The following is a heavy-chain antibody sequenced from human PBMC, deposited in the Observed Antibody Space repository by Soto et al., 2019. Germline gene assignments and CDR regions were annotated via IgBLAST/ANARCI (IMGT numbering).Heavy chain of an antibody. CDR1: GYTFTNYY. J-gene: IGHJ4*02. Sequence: QVQLVQSGAEVKKPGAAVKVSCKASGYTFTNYYLHWVRQAPGQGLEWMGLINANSGTTSYAQKIQDRVTMTRDTPTSTVYMELSSLRPEDTAVYYCARDRNSGPSGWARDYWGQGTLVTVSS. CDR3: ARDRNSGPSGWARDY. CDR2: INANSGTT. V-gene: IGHV1-46*03. D-gene: IGHD6-19*01.